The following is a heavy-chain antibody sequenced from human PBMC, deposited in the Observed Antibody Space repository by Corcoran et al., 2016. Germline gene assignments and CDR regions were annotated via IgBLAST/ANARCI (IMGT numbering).Heavy chain of an antibody. CDR3: ARVEQQRDPPFAY. D-gene: IGHD6-13*01. V-gene: IGHV1-46*01. CDR2: INPSGGRT. J-gene: IGHJ4*02. Sequence: QVQLVQSGAEVKKPGASVKVSCKASGYTFTSYYMHWVRQAPGQGLEWMGIINPSGGRTSYGQKFKGRATMTRDTSTSTVYMELSSLRSEDTDVYYCARVEQQRDPPFAYWGQGTLVTVSS. CDR1: GYTFTSYY.